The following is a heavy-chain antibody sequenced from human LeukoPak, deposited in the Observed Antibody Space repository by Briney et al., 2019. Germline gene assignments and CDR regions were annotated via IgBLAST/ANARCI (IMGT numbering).Heavy chain of an antibody. J-gene: IGHJ4*02. CDR3: AVYGSESYREFDY. CDR1: GFTVSSNY. V-gene: IGHV3-66*01. CDR2: IYSGGST. Sequence: GGSLRLSCAASGFTVSSNYMSWVRQAPGEGLEWVSVIYSGGSTYYADSVKGRFTISRDNSKNTLYLQMNSLRAEDTAVYYCAVYGSESYREFDYWGQGTLVTVSS. D-gene: IGHD3-10*01.